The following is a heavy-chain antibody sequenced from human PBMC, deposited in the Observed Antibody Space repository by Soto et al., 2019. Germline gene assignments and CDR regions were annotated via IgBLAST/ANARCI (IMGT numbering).Heavy chain of an antibody. D-gene: IGHD3-3*02. CDR1: GGSFSGYF. CDR3: ARDRQYYHFWSGYQNEGPYGMDV. J-gene: IGHJ6*02. CDR2: INHSGGT. V-gene: IGHV4-34*02. Sequence: QVQLQQWGAGLLKPSETLSLTCAVYGGSFSGYFWTWIRQALGKGLEWIGKINHSGGTNYNSSLKSRVTISVDTSKNQFSLILSSVTAADTAVYYCARDRQYYHFWSGYQNEGPYGMDVWGQGTTVTVSS.